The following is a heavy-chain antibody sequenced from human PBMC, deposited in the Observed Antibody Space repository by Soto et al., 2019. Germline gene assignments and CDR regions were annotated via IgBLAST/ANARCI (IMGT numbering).Heavy chain of an antibody. J-gene: IGHJ4*02. CDR3: AKDAHGFGWVLLSSEYFDY. CDR2: ISGSGGST. V-gene: IGHV3-23*01. D-gene: IGHD3-9*01. Sequence: PGGSLRLSCAASGFTFSSYAMSWVRQAPGKGLEWVSAISGSGGSTYYADSVKGRFTISRDNSKNTLYLQMNSLRAEDTAVYYCAKDAHGFGWVLLSSEYFDYWGQVTLVTVSS. CDR1: GFTFSSYA.